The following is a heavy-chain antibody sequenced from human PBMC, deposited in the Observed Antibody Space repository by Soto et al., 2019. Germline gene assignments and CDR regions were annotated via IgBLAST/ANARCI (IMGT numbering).Heavy chain of an antibody. V-gene: IGHV1-69*06. D-gene: IGHD4-4*01. Sequence: GASVKVSCKASGYTFTGYYMHWVRQAPGQGLEWMGGIIPIFGTANYAQKFQGRVTITADKSTSTAYMELSSLRSEDTAVYYCARDKPTVTTRYYYYGMDVWGQGTTVTVSS. CDR2: IIPIFGTA. CDR3: ARDKPTVTTRYYYYGMDV. CDR1: GYTFTGYY. J-gene: IGHJ6*02.